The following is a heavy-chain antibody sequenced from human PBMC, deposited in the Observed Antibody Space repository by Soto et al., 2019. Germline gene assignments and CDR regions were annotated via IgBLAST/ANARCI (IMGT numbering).Heavy chain of an antibody. D-gene: IGHD1-1*01. Sequence: QVQLQESGPGLVRPSETLSLTCTVSGGSVSGGSYFWSWVRQPPGKGLEWIGYFYYSGSTKYNPYIKSRVTILEDTPKNQFSLKLNSVTAADTVVYYCAREGRMGTFDYWGKGALVTVSS. J-gene: IGHJ4*02. CDR2: FYYSGST. CDR3: AREGRMGTFDY. V-gene: IGHV4-61*01. CDR1: GGSVSGGSYF.